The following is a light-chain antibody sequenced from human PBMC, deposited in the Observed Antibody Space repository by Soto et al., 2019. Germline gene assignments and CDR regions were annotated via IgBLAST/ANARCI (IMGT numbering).Light chain of an antibody. J-gene: IGLJ3*02. CDR3: SSYAGSNNLV. CDR2: DVT. V-gene: IGLV2-11*01. CDR1: SSDIGGYYY. Sequence: QSALTQPRSVSGSPGQSVTISCTGTSSDIGGYYYVSWYQQHPGKAPNLMIYDVTKRPSGVPDRFSGSKSGNTASLTVSGLQAEDEANYFCSSYAGSNNLVFGGGTKLTVL.